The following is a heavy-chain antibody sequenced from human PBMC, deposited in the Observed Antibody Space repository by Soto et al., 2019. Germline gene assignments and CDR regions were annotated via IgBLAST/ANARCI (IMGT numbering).Heavy chain of an antibody. CDR2: IHHSGTT. CDR3: ASQELELDWFDP. D-gene: IGHD1-7*01. CDR1: GGSVTSRNW. V-gene: IGHV4-4*02. J-gene: IGHJ5*02. Sequence: SETLSLTCTVSGGSVTSRNWWIWVRQPPGKGLEWIGAIHHSGTTDYNPSLKSRATISVDKSKNHFSLRLTSVTAADTALYYCASQELELDWFDPWAREPWSPSPQ.